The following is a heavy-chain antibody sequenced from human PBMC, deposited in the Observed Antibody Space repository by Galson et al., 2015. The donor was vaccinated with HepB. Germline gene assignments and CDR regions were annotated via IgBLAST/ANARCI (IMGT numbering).Heavy chain of an antibody. CDR3: ARGLWWVTFDH. CDR1: GFTFSRYW. V-gene: IGHV3-7*03. Sequence: SLRLSCAASGFTFSRYWMSWVRQAPGKGLEWVANIKQDGREQYYVDFVKGRFTISRDNAKNSLYLQMNSLRAEDTAVYYCARGLWWVTFDHWGQGTLVTVSS. J-gene: IGHJ4*02. D-gene: IGHD2-21*01. CDR2: IKQDGREQ.